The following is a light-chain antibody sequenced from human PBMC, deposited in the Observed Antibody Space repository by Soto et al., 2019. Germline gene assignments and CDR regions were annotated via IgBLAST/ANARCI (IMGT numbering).Light chain of an antibody. J-gene: IGKJ1*01. CDR2: DVS. Sequence: DIQMTQSPSTLSASLGDRVTITCRASQRISGWVAWYQQKPGNAPKLLIYDVSALPRGVQARFSGSGSGTDFTLTITSLQPDDFATYYCQQYDSYLGTFGQGTKVDIK. CDR3: QQYDSYLGT. CDR1: QRISGW. V-gene: IGKV1-5*01.